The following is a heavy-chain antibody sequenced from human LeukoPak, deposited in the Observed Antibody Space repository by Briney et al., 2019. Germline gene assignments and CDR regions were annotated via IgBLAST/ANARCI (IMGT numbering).Heavy chain of an antibody. CDR3: AKGLRGTYYYFDY. J-gene: IGHJ4*02. V-gene: IGHV3-23*01. Sequence: GGSLRLSCAASGFTFSSYDMSWVRQAPGKGLEWVSVISGSGGSTYYADSVKGRFTISRDSSKNTLYLQMNGLRAEDTAVYYCAKGLRGTYYYFDYWGQGTLVTVSS. D-gene: IGHD1-26*01. CDR1: GFTFSSYD. CDR2: ISGSGGST.